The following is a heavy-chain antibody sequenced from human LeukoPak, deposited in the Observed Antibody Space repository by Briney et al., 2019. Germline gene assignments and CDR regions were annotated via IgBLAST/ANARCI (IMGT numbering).Heavy chain of an antibody. Sequence: GGSLRLSCPASGFTFRSSTMTWVRQVLGKGIEWVSTTGASGSYYADSVKGRCTISSDNSKNTLYLQMTSLRTEDTAVYYCARCYTYGTTWFGGLDVWGQGTTVTVSS. CDR3: ARCYTYGTTWFGGLDV. V-gene: IGHV3-23*01. CDR1: GFTFRSST. J-gene: IGHJ6*02. D-gene: IGHD3-10*01. CDR2: TGASGS.